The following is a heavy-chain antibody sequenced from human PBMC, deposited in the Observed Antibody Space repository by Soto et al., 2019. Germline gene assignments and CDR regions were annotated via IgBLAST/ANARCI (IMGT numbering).Heavy chain of an antibody. D-gene: IGHD3-22*01. CDR3: ARDSSGYSYYFDY. CDR2: VYYSGNT. CDR1: GGSLSSYD. V-gene: IGHV4-59*01. Sequence: SETLSLTCTVSGGSLSSYDGTWIRQPPGKGLEWIGYVYYSGNTNYNPSLKSRVTISVDTSKNQFSLKLGSVTAEDTAVYYCARDSSGYSYYFDYWGQGTLVTVSS. J-gene: IGHJ4*02.